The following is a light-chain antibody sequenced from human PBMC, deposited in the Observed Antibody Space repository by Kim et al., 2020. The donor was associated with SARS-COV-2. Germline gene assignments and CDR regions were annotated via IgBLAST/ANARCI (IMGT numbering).Light chain of an antibody. CDR3: LLSYSDSRV. CDR2: DTG. V-gene: IGLV7-46*01. Sequence: PGGTGTLTGDSSTGAVTSGHFPYWFQQKPGQAPRTLIYDTGNRHSWTPARFSGSLLGGKAALTLSAAQAEDEADYYCLLSYSDSRVFGGGTQLTVL. J-gene: IGLJ2*01. CDR1: TGAVTSGHF.